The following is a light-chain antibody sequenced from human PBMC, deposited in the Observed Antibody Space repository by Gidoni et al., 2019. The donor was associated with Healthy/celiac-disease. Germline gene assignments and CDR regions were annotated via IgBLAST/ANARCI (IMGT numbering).Light chain of an antibody. CDR1: QSVSSN. Sequence: EIVITQSPATLSVSPWERATLSCRASQSVSSNLAWYQQKPGQAPRLLIYGASTRATGIPARFSGSGSGTEFTLTISSLQSEDFAVYYCQQYNNWPRTFGQGTKVEIK. J-gene: IGKJ1*01. V-gene: IGKV3-15*01. CDR3: QQYNNWPRT. CDR2: GAS.